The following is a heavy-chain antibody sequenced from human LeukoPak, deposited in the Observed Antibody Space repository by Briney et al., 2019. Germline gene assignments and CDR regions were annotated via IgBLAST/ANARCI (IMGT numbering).Heavy chain of an antibody. CDR1: GFTVSSNY. CDR2: IYSGGST. V-gene: IGHV3-66*01. Sequence: GGSLRLSCAASGFTVSSNYMSWVRQAPGKGLEWVSVIYSGGSTYYADSVKGRFTISRDNSKNTLYLQMNSLRAEDTAVYYCARSPPYYYGMDVWGQGATVTVSS. J-gene: IGHJ6*02. CDR3: ARSPPYYYGMDV.